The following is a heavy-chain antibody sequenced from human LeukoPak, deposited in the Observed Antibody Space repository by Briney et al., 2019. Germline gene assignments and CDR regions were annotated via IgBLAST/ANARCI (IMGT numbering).Heavy chain of an antibody. CDR1: GFTFSSYG. J-gene: IGHJ5*02. CDR2: ISYDGSNK. Sequence: GGSLRLSCAASGFTFSSYGMHWVRQAPGKGQEWVAVISYDGSNKYYADSVKGRFTISRDNSKNTLYLQMNSLRAEDTAVYYCARALYDSSGFNWFDPWGQGTLVTVSS. D-gene: IGHD3-22*01. V-gene: IGHV3-30*03. CDR3: ARALYDSSGFNWFDP.